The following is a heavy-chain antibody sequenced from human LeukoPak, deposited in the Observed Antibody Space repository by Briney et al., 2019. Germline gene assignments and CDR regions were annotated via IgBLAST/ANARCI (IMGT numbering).Heavy chain of an antibody. J-gene: IGHJ3*01. D-gene: IGHD5-24*01. CDR2: INDRGLT. CDR1: GTSFNGYH. CDR3: ASYREAYDLYPHGLDV. V-gene: IGHV4-34*01. Sequence: SETLSLTCADHGTSFNGYHWNWIRQLPGRGLEWIGEINDRGLTNYNPSLESRVTISVDTSKKQFSLKLSSVTAADSAVYFCASYREAYDLYPHGLDVWGRGTVVTVSS.